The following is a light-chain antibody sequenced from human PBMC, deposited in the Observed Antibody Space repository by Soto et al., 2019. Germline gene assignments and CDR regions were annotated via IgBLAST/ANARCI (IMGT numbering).Light chain of an antibody. J-gene: IGKJ5*01. CDR2: GAS. V-gene: IGKV3-20*01. CDR3: QQYGSSPPIT. CDR1: QSVSSCY. Sequence: EIVLTQPPGTLSLSPGERATLSCRASQSVSSCYLTWYQQKPGQATRLLIYGASSRATGIPDRFSGSGSGTDFTLTISRLEPEDFAVYYCQQYGSSPPITFGQGTRLEIK.